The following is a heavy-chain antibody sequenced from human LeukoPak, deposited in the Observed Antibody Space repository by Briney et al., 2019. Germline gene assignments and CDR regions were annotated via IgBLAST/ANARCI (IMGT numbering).Heavy chain of an antibody. CDR1: GFTFRTSW. D-gene: IGHD1-26*01. Sequence: PGGSLRLSCEASGFTFRTSWMHWVRQAPGKGLEWVAYINQDGSEKNYADSVKGRFTVSRDNAKNSLFLEMNSLRVEDTFMYYCTRDHRGRPWEWFDPWGQGTLVTVSS. J-gene: IGHJ5*02. CDR3: TRDHRGRPWEWFDP. V-gene: IGHV3-7*01. CDR2: INQDGSEK.